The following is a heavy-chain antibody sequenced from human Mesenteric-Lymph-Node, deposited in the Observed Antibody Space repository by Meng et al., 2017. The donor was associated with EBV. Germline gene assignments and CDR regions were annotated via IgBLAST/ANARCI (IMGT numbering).Heavy chain of an antibody. J-gene: IGHJ4*02. CDR1: GFTFSSYW. Sequence: EVQLVASGGGLVQPGGSLRLSCAASGFTFSSYWMHWVRQAPGKGLVWVSHINTYGSRTDYADSVKGRFTISRDNAKNTLSLQMNSLRAEDTAVYYCTSDLGGATDFWGQGTLVTVYS. V-gene: IGHV3-74*02. CDR3: TSDLGGATDF. CDR2: INTYGSRT. D-gene: IGHD1-26*01.